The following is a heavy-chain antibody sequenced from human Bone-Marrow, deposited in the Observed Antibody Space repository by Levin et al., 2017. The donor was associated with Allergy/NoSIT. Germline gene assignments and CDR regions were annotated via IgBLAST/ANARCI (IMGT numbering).Heavy chain of an antibody. CDR2: IKGKTDGGTT. Sequence: GESLKISCVASGFTFGNAWMNWVRQAPGKGLQWVGRIKGKTDGGTTDYAAPVKGRFTISRDDSKQTLYLQMNSLKTEDTASYYCTTRSHWGQGTLVTVFS. CDR3: TTRSH. J-gene: IGHJ4*02. V-gene: IGHV3-15*01. CDR1: GFTFGNAW.